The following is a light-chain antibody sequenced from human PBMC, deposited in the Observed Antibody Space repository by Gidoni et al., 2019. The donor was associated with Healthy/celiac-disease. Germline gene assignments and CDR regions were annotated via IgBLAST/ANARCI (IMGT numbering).Light chain of an antibody. Sequence: SSELTQPPPVSVPPGQTASITCSGDKLGDKYAFWYQQKPGQSPVMVIYQDTKRPSGIPERFSGSNSGNTATLTISGTQAMDEADYYCQAWDSSTVVFGGGTKLTVL. CDR1: KLGDKY. J-gene: IGLJ2*01. V-gene: IGLV3-1*01. CDR3: QAWDSSTVV. CDR2: QDT.